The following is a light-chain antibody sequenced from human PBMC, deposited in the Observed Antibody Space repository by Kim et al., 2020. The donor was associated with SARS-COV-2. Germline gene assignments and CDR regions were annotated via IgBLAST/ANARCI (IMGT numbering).Light chain of an antibody. Sequence: SASVGDRVTITCQASQDISNYLKWYQQKPGKAPKLLIYDASNLETGVPSRFSGSGSGTDFTFTISSLQPEDIATYYCQQYDNLEYTFGQGTKLEI. V-gene: IGKV1-33*01. CDR2: DAS. CDR3: QQYDNLEYT. CDR1: QDISNY. J-gene: IGKJ2*01.